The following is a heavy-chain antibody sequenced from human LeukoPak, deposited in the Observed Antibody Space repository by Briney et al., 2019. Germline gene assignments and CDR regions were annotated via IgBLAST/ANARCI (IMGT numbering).Heavy chain of an antibody. V-gene: IGHV3-23*01. D-gene: IGHD3-22*01. CDR2: ISGSGGRT. CDR1: GIPLSNYG. J-gene: IGHJ4*02. CDR3: AKRGVVIRVILVGFHKEAYYFDS. Sequence: PGGSLRLSCAVSGIPLSNYGMSRVRQAPGRGLECVAGISGSGGRTNYADSVKGRFTISRDNLKNTLYLQMNSLRAEDTAVYFCAKRGVVIRVILVGFHKEAYYFDSWGQGALVTVSS.